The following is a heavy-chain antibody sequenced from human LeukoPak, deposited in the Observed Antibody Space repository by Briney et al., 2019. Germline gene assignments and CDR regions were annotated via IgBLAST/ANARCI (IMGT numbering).Heavy chain of an antibody. CDR2: IKPNSGGT. D-gene: IGHD3-22*01. Sequence: ASVKVSCKASGYTFTGYYMHWVRQAPGQGLEWMGWIKPNSGGTNYAQKLQGRVTMTRDTSISTAYMELSRLRSDDTAVYYCARAGARNYYDSSGSFDYWGQGTLVTVSS. CDR1: GYTFTGYY. CDR3: ARAGARNYYDSSGSFDY. V-gene: IGHV1-2*02. J-gene: IGHJ4*02.